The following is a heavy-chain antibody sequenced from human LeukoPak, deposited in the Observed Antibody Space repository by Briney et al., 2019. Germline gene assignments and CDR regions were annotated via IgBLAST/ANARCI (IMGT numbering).Heavy chain of an antibody. V-gene: IGHV5-10-1*01. J-gene: IGHJ4*02. CDR3: ARRVGSSWLVDYFDY. Sequence: GESLKISCKASGYSFTNYWITWVRQMPGKGLEWMGRIDPSDSYINYSPSFQGLVTISADRSTSTAYLQWSSLKSSDTAVYYCARRVGSSWLVDYFDYWGQGTLVTVSS. CDR2: IDPSDSYI. D-gene: IGHD6-13*01. CDR1: GYSFTNYW.